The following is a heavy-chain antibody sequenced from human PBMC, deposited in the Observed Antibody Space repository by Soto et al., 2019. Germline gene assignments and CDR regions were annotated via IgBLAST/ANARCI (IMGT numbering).Heavy chain of an antibody. CDR3: ARGYVLRWQPNWGCFDP. CDR2: INHSGST. CDR1: GGSFSGYY. J-gene: IGHJ5*02. Sequence: PSETPSLTCAVYGGSFSGYYWSWIRQPPGKGLEWIGEINHSGSTNYNPSLKSRVTISVDTSKNQFSLKLSSVTAADTAVYYCARGYVLRWQPNWGCFDPWGQGTLVTVSS. V-gene: IGHV4-34*01. D-gene: IGHD3-10*02.